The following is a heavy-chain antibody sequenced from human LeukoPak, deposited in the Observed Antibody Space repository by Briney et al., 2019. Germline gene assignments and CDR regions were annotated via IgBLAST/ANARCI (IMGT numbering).Heavy chain of an antibody. D-gene: IGHD4-17*01. Sequence: SETLSLTCTVSGGSISSYYWSWIRQPAGKGLEWIGRIYTSGSTNYNPSLKSRVTMSVDTSKNQFSLKLSSVTAADTAVYYCARDGEDYGDPNTLFFWGKGTLVTLSS. CDR1: GGSISSYY. CDR2: IYTSGST. J-gene: IGHJ4*02. CDR3: ARDGEDYGDPNTLFF. V-gene: IGHV4-4*07.